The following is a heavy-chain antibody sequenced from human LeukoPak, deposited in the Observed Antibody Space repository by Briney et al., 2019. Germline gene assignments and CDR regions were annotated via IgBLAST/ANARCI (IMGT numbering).Heavy chain of an antibody. D-gene: IGHD1-26*01. CDR1: GGTFSSYA. V-gene: IGHV1-69*13. CDR3: ARLGRMRIVGATTQYIT. Sequence: SVKVSRKASGGTFSSYAISWVRQAPGQGLEWMGGIIPIFGTANYAQKFQGRVTITADESTSTAYMELSSLRSEDTAVYYCARLGRMRIVGATTQYITWGQGTLVIVSS. CDR2: IIPIFGTA. J-gene: IGHJ5*02.